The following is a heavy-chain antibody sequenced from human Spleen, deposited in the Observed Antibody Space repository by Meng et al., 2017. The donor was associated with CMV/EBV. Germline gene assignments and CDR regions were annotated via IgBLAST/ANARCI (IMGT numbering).Heavy chain of an antibody. CDR2: ISSSSSYI. CDR3: ARGGFGSGSFRGMDV. CDR1: GFTFSSYS. V-gene: IGHV3-21*01. D-gene: IGHD3-22*01. Sequence: GGSLRLSCAASGFTFSSYSMNWVRQAPGKGLEWVSSISSSSSYIYYEDSVKGRFTISRDNAKNSLYLQMNSLRAEDTAVYYCARGGFGSGSFRGMDVWGQGTTVTVSS. J-gene: IGHJ6*02.